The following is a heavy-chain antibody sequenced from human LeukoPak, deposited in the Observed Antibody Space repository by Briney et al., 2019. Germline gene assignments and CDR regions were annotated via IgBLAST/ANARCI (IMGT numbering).Heavy chain of an antibody. CDR2: MSYDGGNK. D-gene: IGHD4-17*01. Sequence: GRSLRLSCAASGFTFSNYGMHWVRQAPGKGLEWVAVMSYDGGNKYYADSVKGRFSISRDNSKNTLYLQMNGLRTEDTAAYYCAKDRQGDYGDFDSPDYWGQGTLVTVSS. CDR3: AKDRQGDYGDFDSPDY. CDR1: GFTFSNYG. V-gene: IGHV3-30*18. J-gene: IGHJ4*02.